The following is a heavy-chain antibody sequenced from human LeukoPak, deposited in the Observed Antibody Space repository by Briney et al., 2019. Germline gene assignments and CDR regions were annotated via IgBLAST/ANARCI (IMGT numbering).Heavy chain of an antibody. J-gene: IGHJ1*01. Sequence: GESLKISCEGSGYNFASYWIAWVRQMPGKGLEWMGIIYPRDSDTRYSPSFQGQVTISVDKSISTAYLHWSSLKASDTAMYYCARSSYSSWYRSDYFQYWGQGTLVTVSS. CDR1: GYNFASYW. D-gene: IGHD6-19*01. CDR2: IYPRDSDT. CDR3: ARSSYSSWYRSDYFQY. V-gene: IGHV5-51*01.